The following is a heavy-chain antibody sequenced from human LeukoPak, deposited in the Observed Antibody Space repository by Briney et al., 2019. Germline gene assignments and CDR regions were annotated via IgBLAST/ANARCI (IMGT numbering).Heavy chain of an antibody. D-gene: IGHD4-17*01. CDR3: ARVDYAVDY. CDR1: GGSISSSSYY. CDR2: IYYSGST. J-gene: IGHJ4*02. V-gene: IGHV4-39*01. Sequence: SETLSLTCTVSGGSISSSSYYWGWIRQPPGKGLEWIGSIYYSGSTYYNPSLKSRVTISVDTSKNQFSLKLSSVTAADTAVYYCARVDYAVDYWGQGTLVTVSS.